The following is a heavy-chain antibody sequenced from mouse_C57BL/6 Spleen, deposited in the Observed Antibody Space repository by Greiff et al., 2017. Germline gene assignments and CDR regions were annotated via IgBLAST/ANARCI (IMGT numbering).Heavy chain of an antibody. CDR1: GYTFTDYY. D-gene: IGHD1-1*01. Sequence: VQLQQSGPELVKPGASVTISCKASGYTFTDYYMNWVKQSHGKSLEWIGDINPNNGGTSYNQKFKGKATWTVDKSSSTAYMELRSLTSEDSAVYYCASYYSDYWGQGTTLTVSS. CDR3: ASYYSDY. J-gene: IGHJ2*01. CDR2: INPNNGGT. V-gene: IGHV1-26*01.